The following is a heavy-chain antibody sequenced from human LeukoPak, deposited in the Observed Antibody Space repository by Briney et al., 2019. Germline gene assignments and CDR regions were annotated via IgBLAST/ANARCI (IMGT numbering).Heavy chain of an antibody. CDR3: ARENFWSGYPYYYYGMDV. V-gene: IGHV3-7*01. CDR1: GFTFSSYS. J-gene: IGHJ6*02. Sequence: GGSLRLSCAASGFTFSSYSMTWVRQAPGKGLEWVANIKQDGSEKYYVDSVKGRFTISRDNAKNSLYLQMNSLRAEDTAVYYCARENFWSGYPYYYYGMDVWGQGTTVTVSS. D-gene: IGHD3-3*01. CDR2: IKQDGSEK.